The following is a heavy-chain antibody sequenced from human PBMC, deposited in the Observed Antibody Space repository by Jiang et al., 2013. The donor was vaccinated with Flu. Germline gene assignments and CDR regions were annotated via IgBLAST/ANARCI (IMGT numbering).Heavy chain of an antibody. D-gene: IGHD3-10*01. CDR2: ISGGGGST. V-gene: IGHV3-23*01. J-gene: IGHJ4*02. Sequence: VQLLESGGGLVQPGGSLRLSCAASGFTFSSFAMSWVRQAPGKGLEWVSSISGGGGSTYYADSVKGRFTISRDSSKNALYLQMNSLRAEDTAVYYCAKIHLGTLVRYFDYWGQGTLVTVSS. CDR1: GFTFSSFA. CDR3: AKIHLGTLVRYFDY.